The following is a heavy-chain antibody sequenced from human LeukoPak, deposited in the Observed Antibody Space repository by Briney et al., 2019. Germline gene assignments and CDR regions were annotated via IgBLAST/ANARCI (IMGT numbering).Heavy chain of an antibody. Sequence: PSETLSLTCTVSSASITSSPYFWGWIRQSPGKGLEWIGSISYSGTTYYNPSLKSRVTISVDTSKNQFSLKLNSVTAADTAVYYCARRLPGFLVRGVLNGNWFDPWGQGTLVTVSS. D-gene: IGHD3-10*01. V-gene: IGHV4-39*01. J-gene: IGHJ5*02. CDR1: SASITSSPYF. CDR3: ARRLPGFLVRGVLNGNWFDP. CDR2: ISYSGTT.